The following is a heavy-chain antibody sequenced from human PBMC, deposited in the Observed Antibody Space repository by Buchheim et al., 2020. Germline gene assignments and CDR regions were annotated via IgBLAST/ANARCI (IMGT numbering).Heavy chain of an antibody. CDR3: ARGRRRGMTTPRGWWFDP. Sequence: QVQLQQWGAGLLKPSETLSLTCAVYGGSFSGYYWSWIRQPPGKGLEWIGEINHSGSTNYNPSLKSRVTISVDTSKNQFSLKLSSVTAADTAVYYCARGRRRGMTTPRGWWFDPWGQGTL. CDR1: GGSFSGYY. V-gene: IGHV4-34*01. D-gene: IGHD4-11*01. J-gene: IGHJ5*02. CDR2: INHSGST.